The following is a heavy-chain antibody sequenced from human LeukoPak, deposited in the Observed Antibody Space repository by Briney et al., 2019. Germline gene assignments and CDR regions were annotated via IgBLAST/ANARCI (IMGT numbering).Heavy chain of an antibody. CDR3: TTFPIAVAGTFDY. CDR2: IKSKTDGGTT. CDR1: GFTFSNAW. J-gene: IGHJ4*02. D-gene: IGHD6-19*01. Sequence: GGSLRLSCAAYGFTFSNAWMSWVRQAPGKGLEWVGRIKSKTDGGTTDYAAPVKGRFTISRDDSKNTLYLQMNSLKTEDTAVYYCTTFPIAVAGTFDYWGQGTLVTVSS. V-gene: IGHV3-15*01.